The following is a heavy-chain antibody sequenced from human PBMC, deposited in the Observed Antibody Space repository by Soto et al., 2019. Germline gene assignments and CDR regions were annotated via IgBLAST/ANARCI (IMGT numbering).Heavy chain of an antibody. V-gene: IGHV3-23*01. Sequence: GGSLRLSCAASGFTFSSYAMSWVRQAPGKGLEWVSAISGSGGSTYYADSVKGRFTISRDNSKNTLYLQMNSLRAEDTAVYYCAKDQQDCSGGSCYPEGFDIWGQGTMVTVSS. J-gene: IGHJ3*02. CDR2: ISGSGGST. D-gene: IGHD2-15*01. CDR1: GFTFSSYA. CDR3: AKDQQDCSGGSCYPEGFDI.